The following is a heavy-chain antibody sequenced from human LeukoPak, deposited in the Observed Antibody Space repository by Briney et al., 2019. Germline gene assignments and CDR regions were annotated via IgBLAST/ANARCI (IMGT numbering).Heavy chain of an antibody. V-gene: IGHV3-7*01. CDR1: GFTFSRYW. CDR2: IKHDGSEK. CDR3: ARDWDIDY. Sequence: GGSLRLSCAASGFTFSRYWTTWVRQAPGKGLEWVANIKHDGSEKTYVDSVKGRFTISRDNAKNSLYLQMNSLRAEDTAVYYCARDWDIDYWGRGTLVTVSS. J-gene: IGHJ4*02. D-gene: IGHD1-26*01.